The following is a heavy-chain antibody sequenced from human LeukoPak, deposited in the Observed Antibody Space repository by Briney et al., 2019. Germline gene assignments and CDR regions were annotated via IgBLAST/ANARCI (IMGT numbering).Heavy chain of an antibody. V-gene: IGHV3-30*04. CDR2: ISYRGSNT. CDR3: ARSPERLGQGYLDS. CDR1: GFTFSSYS. J-gene: IGHJ4*02. D-gene: IGHD3/OR15-3a*01. Sequence: GGSLRLSCAASGFTFSSYSMHWVRQAPGKGLEWLTLISYRGSNTEYTESVKGRFTISRDNSKNTLFLQMNSLRTEDTAIYFCARSPERLGQGYLDSWGQGTLVTVSS.